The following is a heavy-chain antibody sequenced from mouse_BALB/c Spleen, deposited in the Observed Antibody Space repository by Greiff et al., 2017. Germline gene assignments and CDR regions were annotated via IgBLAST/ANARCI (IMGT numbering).Heavy chain of an antibody. J-gene: IGHJ2*01. V-gene: IGHV5-6-5*01. CDR3: ARGGYDGYYIDY. CDR2: ISSGGST. D-gene: IGHD2-2*01. Sequence: EVNLVESGGGLVKPGGSLTLSCAASGFTFSSYAMSWVRQTPEKRLEWVASISSGGSTYYPDSVKGRFTISRDNARNILYLQMSSLRSEDTAMYYCARGGYDGYYIDYWGQGTTLTVSA. CDR1: GFTFSSYA.